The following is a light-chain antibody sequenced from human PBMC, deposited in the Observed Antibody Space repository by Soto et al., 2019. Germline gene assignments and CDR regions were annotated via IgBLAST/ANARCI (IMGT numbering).Light chain of an antibody. CDR3: QSYDATNQV. Sequence: NFMLTQPHSVSESPGKTVIISCTRSSGSIASNYVQWYQQRPGSSPTTVIYEDNQRPSGAPDRFSGSIDSSSNSASLTISGLETEAEADYYCQSYDATNQVFGGGTKLTVL. J-gene: IGLJ3*02. CDR1: SGSIASNY. CDR2: EDN. V-gene: IGLV6-57*01.